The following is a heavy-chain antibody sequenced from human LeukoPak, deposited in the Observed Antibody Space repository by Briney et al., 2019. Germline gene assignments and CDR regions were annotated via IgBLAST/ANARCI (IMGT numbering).Heavy chain of an antibody. J-gene: IGHJ4*02. CDR3: ACSYGDYVHFDY. V-gene: IGHV4-30-2*01. Sequence: SQTLSLTCAVSVGSICSGGYSGGWIRQPPGEGLGWMGYIYHSGSTYYNPSLKSRVTISVDRSKNQFSLKLSSVTAADTAVYYCACSYGDYVHFDYWGQGTLVTVSS. CDR2: IYHSGST. D-gene: IGHD4-17*01. CDR1: VGSICSGGYS.